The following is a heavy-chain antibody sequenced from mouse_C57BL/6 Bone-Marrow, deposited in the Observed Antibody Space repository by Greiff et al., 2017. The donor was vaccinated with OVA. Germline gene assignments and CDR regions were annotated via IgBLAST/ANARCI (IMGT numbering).Heavy chain of an antibody. CDR2: INPNYGTT. Sequence: EVKLMESGPELVKPGASVKISCKASGYSFTDYNMNWVKQSNGKSLEWIGVINPNYGTTSYNQKFKGKATLTVDQSSSTAYMQLNSLTSEDSAVYYCARVSAGAYYFDYWGQGTTLTVSS. CDR1: GYSFTDYN. J-gene: IGHJ2*01. D-gene: IGHD1-2*01. CDR3: ARVSAGAYYFDY. V-gene: IGHV1-39*01.